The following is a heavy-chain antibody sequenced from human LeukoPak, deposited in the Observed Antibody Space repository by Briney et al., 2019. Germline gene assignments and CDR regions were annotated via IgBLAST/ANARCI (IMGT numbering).Heavy chain of an antibody. CDR2: ISYDGSNK. Sequence: PGRSLRLSCAASGFTFSSYAMHWVRQAPGKGLEWVAVISYDGSNKYYADSVKGRFTISRDNSKNTLYLQMNSLRAEDTAVYYCFQAAGTNEKGVLDYWGQGTLVTVSS. V-gene: IGHV3-30-3*01. CDR1: GFTFSSYA. J-gene: IGHJ4*02. CDR3: FQAAGTNEKGVLDY. D-gene: IGHD6-13*01.